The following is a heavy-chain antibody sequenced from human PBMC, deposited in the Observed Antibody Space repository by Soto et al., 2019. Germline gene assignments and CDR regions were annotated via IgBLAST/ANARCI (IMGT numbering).Heavy chain of an antibody. V-gene: IGHV4-4*02. Sequence: SETLSLTCAVSGGSISSSNWWSWVRQPPGKGLEWIGEIYHSGSTNYNPSLKSRVTISVDKSKSQFSLKLSSVTAADTAVYYCARNGRTESIAAAGNIDYWGQGTLVTVSS. CDR2: IYHSGST. CDR3: ARNGRTESIAAAGNIDY. J-gene: IGHJ4*02. D-gene: IGHD6-13*01. CDR1: GGSISSSNW.